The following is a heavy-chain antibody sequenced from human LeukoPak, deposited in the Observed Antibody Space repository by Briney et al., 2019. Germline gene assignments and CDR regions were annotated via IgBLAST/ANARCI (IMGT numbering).Heavy chain of an antibody. CDR3: ARAGQGYYYGSGSYYFDY. J-gene: IGHJ4*02. CDR2: INSDGSGT. Sequence: GGSLRLSCAASGFTFSGYWMHWVRQAPVKGLVWVSRINSDGSGTNYADSVKGRFTISRDNAKNTLYLQMNSLRAEDTVVYYCARAGQGYYYGSGSYYFDYWGQGTLVTVSS. CDR1: GFTFSGYW. V-gene: IGHV3-74*01. D-gene: IGHD3-10*01.